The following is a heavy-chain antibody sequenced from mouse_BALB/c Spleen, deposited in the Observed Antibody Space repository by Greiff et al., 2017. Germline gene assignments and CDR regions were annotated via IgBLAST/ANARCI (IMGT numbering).Heavy chain of an antibody. CDR1: GYSFTSYY. V-gene: IGHV1-66*01. J-gene: IGHJ3*01. CDR2: IFPGSGNT. D-gene: IGHD2-3*01. CDR3: ARGDDGYWGAY. Sequence: QVQLQQSGPELVKPGASVKISCKASGYSFTSYYIHWVKQRPGQGLEWIGWIFPGSGNTKYNEKFKGKATLTADTSSSTAYMQLSSLTSEDSAVYFCARGDDGYWGAYWGQGTLVTVSA.